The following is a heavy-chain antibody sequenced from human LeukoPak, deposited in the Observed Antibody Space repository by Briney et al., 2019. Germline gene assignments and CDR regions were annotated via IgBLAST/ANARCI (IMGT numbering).Heavy chain of an antibody. CDR1: GYTFTSNY. D-gene: IGHD3-10*01. V-gene: IGHV1-46*01. J-gene: IGHJ6*03. CDR3: ARRLSEQYGSGPIYYYYVDV. CDR2: ISPSGGST. Sequence: GASVKVSCKAFGYTFTSNYMHWVRQAPGQGPEWMGVISPSGGSTTYAQKFQGRVTLTRDMSTSTDYLELSSLRSEDTAVYYCARRLSEQYGSGPIYYYYVDVWGKGTTVTISS.